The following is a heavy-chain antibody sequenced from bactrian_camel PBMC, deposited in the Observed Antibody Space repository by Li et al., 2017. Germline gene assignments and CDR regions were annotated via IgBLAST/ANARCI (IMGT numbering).Heavy chain of an antibody. CDR1: GHGYSWYC. J-gene: IGHJ4*01. CDR2: IYAGVGL. D-gene: IGHD6*01. CDR3: AEGRGSRGEHCYSLNY. V-gene: IGHV3S55*01. Sequence: HVQLVESGGGSVQAGGSLRLSCADSGHGYSWYCMAWFRQAAGKEREAVAMIYAGVGLGYAGPVKGRLTISLDNAKNTLYLQMNALKPEDTATYYCAEGRGSRGEHCYSLNYWGQGTQVTVS.